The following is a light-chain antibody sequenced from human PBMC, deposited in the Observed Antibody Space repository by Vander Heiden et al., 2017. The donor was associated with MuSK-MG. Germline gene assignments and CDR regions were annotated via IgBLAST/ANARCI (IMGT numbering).Light chain of an antibody. Sequence: DIQMTQSPSSLSASVGDRVTVTCQASQGTTHFLNWYQHKPGQAPKVLIYDASNLVTGVPARFSGGGSGTHFTFTITSLQPEDIATYYCQQCDSPPYTFGQGTKLQIK. J-gene: IGKJ2*01. CDR1: QGTTHF. CDR2: DAS. V-gene: IGKV1-33*01. CDR3: QQCDSPPYT.